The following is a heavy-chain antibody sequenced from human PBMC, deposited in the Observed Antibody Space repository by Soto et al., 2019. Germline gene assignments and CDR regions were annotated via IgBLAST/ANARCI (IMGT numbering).Heavy chain of an antibody. CDR3: ARDHLILPAHDFFYGSDV. Sequence: GGSLRLSCEVSGFTFSMYSMSWVRQSPGKGLEWVAKIPQEGVDGHYADSVKGRFTISRDDGKNSLYLQLNNLRAEDTAVYYCARDHLILPAHDFFYGSDVWGRGATVTVSS. CDR1: GFTFSMYS. V-gene: IGHV3-7*03. D-gene: IGHD2-21*02. CDR2: IPQEGVDG. J-gene: IGHJ6*02.